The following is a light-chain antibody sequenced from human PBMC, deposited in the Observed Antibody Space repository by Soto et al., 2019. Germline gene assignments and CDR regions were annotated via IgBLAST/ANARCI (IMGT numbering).Light chain of an antibody. CDR1: QSISSY. V-gene: IGKV1-39*01. CDR2: AAS. J-gene: IGKJ5*01. CDR3: QQSYSTPIT. Sequence: DIQMTQSPSSLSASVVERVTITGRASQSISSYLNWYQQKPGKAPKLLIYAASSLQSGVPSRFSGSGSGTDFTLTISSLQPEDFATYYCQQSYSTPITFGQGTRLEI.